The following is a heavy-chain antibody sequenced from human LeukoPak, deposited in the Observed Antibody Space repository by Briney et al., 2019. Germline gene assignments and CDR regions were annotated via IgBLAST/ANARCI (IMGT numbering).Heavy chain of an antibody. CDR1: GFTVSSNY. D-gene: IGHD5-24*01. J-gene: IGHJ4*02. CDR2: ISGSGGST. V-gene: IGHV3-23*01. CDR3: AKDANSGMATTLDFDY. Sequence: PGGSLRLSCPASGFTVSSNYMSCVRQAPGKGLEWVSAISGSGGSTYYADSVKGRFTISRDNSKNTLYLQMNSLRAEDTAVYYCAKDANSGMATTLDFDYWGQGTLVTVSS.